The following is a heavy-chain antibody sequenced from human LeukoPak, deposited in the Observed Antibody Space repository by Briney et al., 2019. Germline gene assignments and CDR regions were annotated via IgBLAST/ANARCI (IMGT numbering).Heavy chain of an antibody. CDR1: GGTFSNYA. Sequence: SVKVSCKASGGTFSNYAISWVRQAPGQGLEWMGGIIPIFGTANYAQKFQGRVTITADESTSTAYMELSSLRSEDTAVYYCARELGSGSYYNDYWGQGTLVTVSS. V-gene: IGHV1-69*13. CDR2: IIPIFGTA. D-gene: IGHD3-10*01. J-gene: IGHJ4*02. CDR3: ARELGSGSYYNDY.